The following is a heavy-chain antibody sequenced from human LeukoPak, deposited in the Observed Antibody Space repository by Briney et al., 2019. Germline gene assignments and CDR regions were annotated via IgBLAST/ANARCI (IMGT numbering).Heavy chain of an antibody. CDR3: ARDTPYYYGMDV. J-gene: IGHJ6*02. CDR1: GGSISSYY. CDR2: IYYSGST. V-gene: IGHV4-59*01. Sequence: SETLSLTCTVSGGSISSYYWRWIRQPPGKGLEWIGYIYYSGSTNYNPSLKSRVTISVDTSKNQFSLKLSSVTAADTAVYYCARDTPYYYGMDVWGQGTTVTVSS.